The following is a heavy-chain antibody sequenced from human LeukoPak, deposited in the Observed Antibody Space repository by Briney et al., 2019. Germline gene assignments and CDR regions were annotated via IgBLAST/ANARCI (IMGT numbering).Heavy chain of an antibody. Sequence: SETLSLTCAVYGGSFSGYYWSWIRQPPGKGLEWIGEINHSGSTNYNPSLKSRVTISVDTSKNQFSLKLSSVTAADTAVYYCAGFSSGYDYSWFDPWGQGTLVTVSS. J-gene: IGHJ5*02. CDR2: INHSGST. CDR1: GGSFSGYY. V-gene: IGHV4-34*01. D-gene: IGHD5-12*01. CDR3: AGFSSGYDYSWFDP.